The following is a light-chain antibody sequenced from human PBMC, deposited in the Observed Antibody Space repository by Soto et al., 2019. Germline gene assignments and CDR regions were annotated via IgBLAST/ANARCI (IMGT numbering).Light chain of an antibody. CDR2: DAS. CDR1: QSGSSY. CDR3: QQRSNWTPT. J-gene: IGKJ4*01. V-gene: IGKV3-11*01. Sequence: VLTQSPAALSLSPGGRSTLSCMATQSGSSYLAWYQQKPGQAPRLLIYDASNTATGIPAKFRGSESATNFTLTIGILEPEDVAVYYCQQRSNWTPTVSGGT.